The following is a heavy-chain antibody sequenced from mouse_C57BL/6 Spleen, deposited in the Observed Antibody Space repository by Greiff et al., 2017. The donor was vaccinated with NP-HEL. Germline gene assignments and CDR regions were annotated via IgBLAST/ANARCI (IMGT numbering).Heavy chain of an antibody. V-gene: IGHV1-69*01. CDR3: ARCPIYYYGSSHWYFDV. J-gene: IGHJ1*03. D-gene: IGHD1-1*01. Sequence: QVQLQQPGAELVMPGASVKLSCKASGYTFTSYWMHWVKQRPGQGLEWIGEIDPSDSYTNYNQKFKGKSTLTVDKSSSTAYMQLSSLTSEDSAVYYCARCPIYYYGSSHWYFDVWGTGTTVTVSS. CDR2: IDPSDSYT. CDR1: GYTFTSYW.